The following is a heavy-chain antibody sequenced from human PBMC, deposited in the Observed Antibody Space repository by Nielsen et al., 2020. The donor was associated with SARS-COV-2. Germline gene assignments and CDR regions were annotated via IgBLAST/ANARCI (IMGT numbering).Heavy chain of an antibody. CDR1: GGSISTGSHY. CDR3: VRIDMATISVDY. CDR2: IFYRGNT. D-gene: IGHD5-24*01. J-gene: IGHJ4*02. Sequence: SETLSLTCIVSGGSISTGSHYWRWIRQPPGKGLEWIGYIFYRGNTNYNPSLKSRVTISVDTSKNQFSLKVNSVTAADTAVYYCVRIDMATISVDYWGRGTLVTVSS. V-gene: IGHV4-61*01.